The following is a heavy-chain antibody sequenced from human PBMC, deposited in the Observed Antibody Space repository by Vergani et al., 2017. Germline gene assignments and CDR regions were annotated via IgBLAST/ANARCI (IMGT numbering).Heavy chain of an antibody. Sequence: QVQLVESGGGVVQPGGSLRLSCAASGFTFSSYGMHWVRQAPGKGLEWVAFIRYDGSNKYYADSVKGRFTISRDNSKNTLYLQMNSLRDEDTAVYYCAKDRPDAARCGSWSYQGGFDYWGQGTLVTVSS. J-gene: IGHJ4*02. CDR2: IRYDGSNK. V-gene: IGHV3-30*02. CDR3: AKDRPDAARCGSWSYQGGFDY. D-gene: IGHD1-26*01. CDR1: GFTFSSYG.